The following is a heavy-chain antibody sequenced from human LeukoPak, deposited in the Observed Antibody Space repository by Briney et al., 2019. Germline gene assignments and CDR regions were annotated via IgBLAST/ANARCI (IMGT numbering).Heavy chain of an antibody. CDR1: GYSFTSYW. D-gene: IGHD2-2*01. J-gene: IGHJ5*02. Sequence: GESLKISCKGSGYSFTSYWIGWVRQMPGKGLEWMGIIYPGDSDTRYSPSFQGQVTISADKSISTAYLQWSSLKASDTAMYYCARLSYVPPKSGWFDPWGQGTLVTVSS. CDR3: ARLSYVPPKSGWFDP. CDR2: IYPGDSDT. V-gene: IGHV5-51*01.